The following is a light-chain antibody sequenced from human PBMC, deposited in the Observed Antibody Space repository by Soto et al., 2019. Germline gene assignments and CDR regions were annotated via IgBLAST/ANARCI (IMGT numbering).Light chain of an antibody. V-gene: IGKV3-15*01. CDR2: GAS. Sequence: EIVMTQSPATLSVSPGERATLSCRASESVISNLAWYQQKPGQAPRLLIYGASARATGIPARFSGTGSGTEFTLTISNLQSEDFATYFCQQSYSTPPWTFGQGTKVEIK. CDR1: ESVISN. J-gene: IGKJ1*01. CDR3: QQSYSTPPWT.